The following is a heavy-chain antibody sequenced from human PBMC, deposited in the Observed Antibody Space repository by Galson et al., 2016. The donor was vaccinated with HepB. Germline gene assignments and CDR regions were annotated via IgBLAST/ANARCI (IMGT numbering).Heavy chain of an antibody. CDR3: ARVRDYDFWSGFGMDV. D-gene: IGHD3-3*01. CDR2: IYHGGTT. CDR1: GDSVSSSSYY. Sequence: SETLSLTCTVSGDSVSSSSYYWGWIRQSPEKGLEWIGNIYHGGTTKNNPSLKSRITISVDTSKNQFSLKLSSVTAADTAVYYCARVRDYDFWSGFGMDVWGQGTTVTVSS. J-gene: IGHJ6*02. V-gene: IGHV4-39*01.